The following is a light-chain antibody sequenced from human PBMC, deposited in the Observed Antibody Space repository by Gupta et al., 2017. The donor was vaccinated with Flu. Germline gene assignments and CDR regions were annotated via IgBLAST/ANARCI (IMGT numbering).Light chain of an antibody. CDR1: NNDVGTYNL. Sequence: QSALTQPASVSGSPGQSITISCTGSNNDVGTYNLVSWYQQHPGKAPTLMIYEVSKRPSGVSTRFSGSKSGKTASLTISGLQAEDESEYYCCSYAGASTWVFGGGTKLTVL. CDR3: CSYAGASTWV. CDR2: EVS. J-gene: IGLJ3*02. V-gene: IGLV2-23*02.